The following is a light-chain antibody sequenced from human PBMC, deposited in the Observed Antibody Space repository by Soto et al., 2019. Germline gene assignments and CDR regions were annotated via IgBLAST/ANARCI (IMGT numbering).Light chain of an antibody. Sequence: QSALTQAASASGSPGQSITISCTGTSSDVGAYNYVSWYQQHPGKGPKLIISEVSNRPSGVSNRFSGSKSGNTASLTISGLQADDEADYYCASHTTSSTWVFGGGTKLTVL. CDR1: SSDVGAYNY. CDR2: EVS. CDR3: ASHTTSSTWV. V-gene: IGLV2-14*01. J-gene: IGLJ3*02.